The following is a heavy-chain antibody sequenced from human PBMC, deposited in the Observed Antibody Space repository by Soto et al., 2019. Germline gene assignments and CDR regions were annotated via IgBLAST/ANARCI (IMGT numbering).Heavy chain of an antibody. Sequence: ASVKVSCKASGYTFTSYGISWVRQAPGQGLEWMGWISAYNGNTNYAQKLQGRVTMTTDTSTSTAYMELRSLRSDDTAVYYCARWDYYDSSGYYYPFDYWGQGTLVTVSS. CDR2: ISAYNGNT. CDR1: GYTFTSYG. D-gene: IGHD3-22*01. J-gene: IGHJ4*02. V-gene: IGHV1-18*01. CDR3: ARWDYYDSSGYYYPFDY.